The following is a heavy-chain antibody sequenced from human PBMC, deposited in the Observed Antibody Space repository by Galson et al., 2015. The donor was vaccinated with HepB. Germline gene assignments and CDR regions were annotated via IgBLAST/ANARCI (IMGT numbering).Heavy chain of an antibody. CDR2: IIPIFGTA. CDR1: GGTFSSYA. Sequence: SVKVSCKASGGTFSSYAISWVRQAPGQGLEWMGGIIPIFGTANYAQKFQGRVTITADESTSTAYMELSSLRSEDTAVYYCAREGPHNGSYYVSMDSWGQGPLVTVPS. CDR3: AREGPHNGSYYVSMDS. D-gene: IGHD1-26*01. V-gene: IGHV1-69*13. J-gene: IGHJ4*02.